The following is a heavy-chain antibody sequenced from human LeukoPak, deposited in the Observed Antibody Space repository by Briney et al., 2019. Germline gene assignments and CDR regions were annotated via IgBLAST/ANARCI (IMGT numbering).Heavy chain of an antibody. Sequence: PSETLSLTCTVSGGSISSSSYYWGWIRQPPGKGLEWIGSIYYSGSTYYNPSLKSRVTISVDTSKNQFSLKLSSVTAADTAVYYCASLSGYEPINWFDPWGQGTLVTVSS. CDR2: IYYSGST. J-gene: IGHJ5*02. V-gene: IGHV4-39*07. CDR3: ASLSGYEPINWFDP. D-gene: IGHD5-12*01. CDR1: GGSISSSSYY.